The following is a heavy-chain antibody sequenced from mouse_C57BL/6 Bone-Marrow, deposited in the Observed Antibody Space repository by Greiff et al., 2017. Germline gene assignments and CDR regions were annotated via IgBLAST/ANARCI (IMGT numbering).Heavy chain of an antibody. V-gene: IGHV1-81*01. CDR1: GYTFTSYG. CDR3: AKGYYGFAY. D-gene: IGHD1-1*01. CDR2: LYPRSGRT. J-gene: IGHJ3*01. Sequence: QVHVKQSGAELARPGASVTLSCNASGYTFTSYGISWVKQTTGHGLEWIGELYPRSGRTDYNETFKGKATLTADKSSSTAYMELRSLTSEDAAVYFCAKGYYGFAYCGQEVLVAVSA.